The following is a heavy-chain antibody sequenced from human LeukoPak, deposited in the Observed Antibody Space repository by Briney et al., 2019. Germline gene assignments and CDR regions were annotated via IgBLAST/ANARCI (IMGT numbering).Heavy chain of an antibody. D-gene: IGHD3-10*01. Sequence: GGSLRLSCAASGLTFSHYGMNWVRQAPGKGLEWVSYISGGGTTIYYADSLRGRFTISRDNAKNSLYLQMNSLRAEDTAVYYCAKIWIGGGYAFDIWGQGTMVTVSS. CDR3: AKIWIGGGYAFDI. CDR1: GLTFSHYG. J-gene: IGHJ3*02. V-gene: IGHV3-48*01. CDR2: ISGGGTTI.